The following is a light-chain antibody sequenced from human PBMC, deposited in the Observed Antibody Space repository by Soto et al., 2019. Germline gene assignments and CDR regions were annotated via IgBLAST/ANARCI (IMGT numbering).Light chain of an antibody. CDR3: SSFATTDTPMV. J-gene: IGLJ2*01. Sequence: QSALTQPASVSGSPGQSITISCTGTSSDVGGYNHVSWYQQHPGEAPKLIIYDVSSRPSGVSNRFSGSKAADTASLTISGLQAEDEADYYCSSFATTDTPMVFGGGTKLTVL. CDR1: SSDVGGYNH. CDR2: DVS. V-gene: IGLV2-14*03.